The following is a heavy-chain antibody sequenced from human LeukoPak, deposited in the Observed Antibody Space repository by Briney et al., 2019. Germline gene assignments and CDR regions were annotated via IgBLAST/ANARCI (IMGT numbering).Heavy chain of an antibody. V-gene: IGHV3-33*08. J-gene: IGHJ6*03. CDR2: IWDDGSNK. CDR1: GFTLKNFC. D-gene: IGHD6-6*01. Sequence: GGSLRLPCAASGFTLKNFCKHWVRQAPGKGAGGVGVIWDDGSNKYYADSVKGRFTISRDNSKNTLYLQMNSLRAEDTAVYYCARGASSSSPEGYYYYYYMDVRGKGTTVTVSS. CDR3: ARGASSSSPEGYYYYYYMDV.